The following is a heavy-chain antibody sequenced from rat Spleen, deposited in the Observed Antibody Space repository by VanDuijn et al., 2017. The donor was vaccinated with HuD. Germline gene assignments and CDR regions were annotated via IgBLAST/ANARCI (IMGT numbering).Heavy chain of an antibody. D-gene: IGHD3-1*01. J-gene: IGHJ2*01. CDR2: IRTKSNYYAT. V-gene: IGHV10-5*01. Sequence: VQLVESDGGLVQPGRSLKLSCAASGFTFSDYYMAWVRQAPGKGLECIARIRTKSNYYATHYADSVKGRFTISRDDSKSMVYLQMENLKSEDTAMYYCTAASNEYWGQGVMVTVSS. CDR3: TAASNEY. CDR1: GFTFSDYY.